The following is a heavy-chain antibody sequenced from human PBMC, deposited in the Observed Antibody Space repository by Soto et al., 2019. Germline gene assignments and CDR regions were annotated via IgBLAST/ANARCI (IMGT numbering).Heavy chain of an antibody. D-gene: IGHD1-7*01. CDR1: GGSISRSNFY. J-gene: IGHJ4*02. Sequence: QLQLQESGPGLLKPSETLSLTCAVSGGSISRSNFYCAWVRQPPGKGLEWIGSMYYSGSTYYNPYLQSRVSISVDTSQNQFSLRLSSVAAADTAVYYCARQLNWNYPLNSWGQGTLVTVSS. V-gene: IGHV4-39*01. CDR3: ARQLNWNYPLNS. CDR2: MYYSGST.